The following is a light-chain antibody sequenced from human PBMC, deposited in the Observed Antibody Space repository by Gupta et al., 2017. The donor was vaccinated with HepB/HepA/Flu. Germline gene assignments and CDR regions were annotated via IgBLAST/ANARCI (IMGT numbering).Light chain of an antibody. Sequence: DIVMTQSPDSLAVSLGERATINCKSSQSGLYSSNGFNYLAWYQQKPGQPPKLLIYWASSRDYGVPDRFSGSGSGTDFTLTISSLQAEDVAVYYCQQDDSSPFTFGQGTKVEIK. CDR2: WAS. V-gene: IGKV4-1*01. CDR3: QQDDSSPFT. J-gene: IGKJ4*01. CDR1: QSGLYSSNGFNY.